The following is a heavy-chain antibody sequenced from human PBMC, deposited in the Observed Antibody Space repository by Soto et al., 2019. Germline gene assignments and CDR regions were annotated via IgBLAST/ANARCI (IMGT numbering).Heavy chain of an antibody. CDR1: GFTFRSSD. D-gene: IGHD4-17*01. J-gene: IGHJ4*02. Sequence: GGSLRLSCAASGFTFRSSDLHWVRQAPGKGLEWVSSIDTGTMHVYYADSVRGRFTISRDDAKNSLYLQMNSLRVEDTALYYCARRTVTTYHYFDYWGQGTLVTVSS. CDR3: ARRTVTTYHYFDY. V-gene: IGHV3-21*01. CDR2: IDTGTMHV.